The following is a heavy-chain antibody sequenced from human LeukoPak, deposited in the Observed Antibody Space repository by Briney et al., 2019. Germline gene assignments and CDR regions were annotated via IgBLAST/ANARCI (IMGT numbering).Heavy chain of an antibody. CDR1: GYTFTSYG. CDR2: ISAYNGNT. CDR3: ASGIVVVHDAFDI. J-gene: IGHJ3*02. V-gene: IGHV1-18*01. Sequence: ASVKVSCKASGYTFTSYGISWVRQAPGQGLEGMGWISAYNGNTNCAQKLQGRVTMTTDTSTSTAYMELRSLRSDDTAVYYCASGIVVVHDAFDIWGQGTMVTVSS. D-gene: IGHD3-22*01.